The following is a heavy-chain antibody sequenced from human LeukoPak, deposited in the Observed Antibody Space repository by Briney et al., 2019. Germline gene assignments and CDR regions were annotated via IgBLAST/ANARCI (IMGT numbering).Heavy chain of an antibody. CDR3: ARGYHSPRWVSGYYYMDV. Sequence: PSETLSLTCAVYGGSFSGYYWSWIRQPPGKGLEWIGEINHSGSTNYNPSLKSRVTISVDTSKNQFSLKLSSVTAADTAVYYCARGYHSPRWVSGYYYMDVWGKGTTVTVSS. CDR2: INHSGST. CDR1: GGSFSGYY. J-gene: IGHJ6*03. D-gene: IGHD3-3*01. V-gene: IGHV4-34*01.